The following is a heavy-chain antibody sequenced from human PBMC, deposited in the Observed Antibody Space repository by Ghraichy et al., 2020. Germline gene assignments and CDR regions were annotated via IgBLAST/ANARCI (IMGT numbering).Heavy chain of an antibody. Sequence: GESLNISCKGSGYSFTSYWIGWVRQMPGKGLEWMGIIYPGDSDTRYSPSFQGQVTISADKSISTAYLQWSSLKASDTAMYYCARVDSSSWTGLIYYYYMDVWGKGTTVTVSS. CDR2: IYPGDSDT. J-gene: IGHJ6*03. CDR1: GYSFTSYW. D-gene: IGHD6-13*01. V-gene: IGHV5-51*01. CDR3: ARVDSSSWTGLIYYYYMDV.